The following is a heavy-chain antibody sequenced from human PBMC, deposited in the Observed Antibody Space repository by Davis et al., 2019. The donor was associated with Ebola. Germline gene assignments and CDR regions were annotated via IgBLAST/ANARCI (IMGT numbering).Heavy chain of an antibody. CDR2: INNRARNTGRT. Sequence: MPSETLSLTCAVYGGSFRPYLWSWIRQTPEKGLEWIGEINNRARNTGRTNYNPSLKSRVTISVDTSKNQFSLKLSSVTAADTAVYYCAKYGSGSYYKKYNWFDPWGQGTLVTVSS. CDR1: GGSFRPYL. J-gene: IGHJ5*02. D-gene: IGHD3-10*01. CDR3: AKYGSGSYYKKYNWFDP. V-gene: IGHV4-34*01.